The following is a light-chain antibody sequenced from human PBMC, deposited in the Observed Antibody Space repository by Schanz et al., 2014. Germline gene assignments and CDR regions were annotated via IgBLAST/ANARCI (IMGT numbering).Light chain of an antibody. CDR1: QSVSSSY. J-gene: IGKJ1*01. CDR2: DAS. CDR3: QQYGSSPRT. V-gene: IGKV3-20*01. Sequence: EIVLTQSPGTLSLSPGERATLSCRASQSVSSSYLAWYQQKPGQAPRLLIYDASTRATGIPDRFSGSGSGTDFTLTINTVEPEDFAVYYCQQYGSSPRTFGLGTKVEIK.